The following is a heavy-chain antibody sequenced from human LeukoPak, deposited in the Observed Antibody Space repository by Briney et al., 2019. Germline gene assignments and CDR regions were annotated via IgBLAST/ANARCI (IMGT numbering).Heavy chain of an antibody. CDR2: INPNSGGT. V-gene: IGHV1-2*02. CDR1: GYTFTRYY. D-gene: IGHD3-22*01. J-gene: IGHJ5*02. Sequence: ASVKVSCKASGYTFTRYYMHWVRQAPGQGLGWMGWINPNSGGTNYAQKFQGRVTMTRDASISTAYMELSRLRSDDTAVYYCARGDSYYYDSSGANWFDPWGQGTLVTVSS. CDR3: ARGDSYYYDSSGANWFDP.